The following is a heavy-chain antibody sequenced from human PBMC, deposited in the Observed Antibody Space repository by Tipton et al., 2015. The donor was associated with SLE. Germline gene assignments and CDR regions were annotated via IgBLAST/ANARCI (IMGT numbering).Heavy chain of an antibody. CDR3: ARGDRGIDY. J-gene: IGHJ4*02. V-gene: IGHV1-8*02. Sequence: VQLVQSGPEVRKPGSSVKVSCKASGGTFSSYAINWVRQATGQGLEWMGWMNPNSGNTAYAQKFQGRVTMTRNTSISTAYMELSSLRSEDTAVYYCARGDRGIDYWGQGTLVTVSS. CDR2: MNPNSGNT. CDR1: GGTFSSYA.